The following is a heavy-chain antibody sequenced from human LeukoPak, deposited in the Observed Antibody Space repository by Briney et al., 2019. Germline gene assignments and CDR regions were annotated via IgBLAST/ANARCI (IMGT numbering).Heavy chain of an antibody. CDR3: ARFVVGATPGYFDY. V-gene: IGHV4-39*07. J-gene: IGHJ4*02. Sequence: SETLSLTCTVSGGTLSSRSYYWGCIRQPPGQGLKWIGSIYDGGSTNYNPSLKRRVTISVDKSKNQSSLKLSCMTAADTAVYCCARFVVGATPGYFDYWGQGTLVTVSS. CDR2: IYDGGST. D-gene: IGHD1-26*01. CDR1: GGTLSSRSYY.